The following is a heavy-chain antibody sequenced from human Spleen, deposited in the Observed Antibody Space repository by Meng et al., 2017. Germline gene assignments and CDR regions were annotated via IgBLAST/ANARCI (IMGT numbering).Heavy chain of an antibody. CDR3: ARDFTSGSSGDP. V-gene: IGHV1-3*01. J-gene: IGHJ5*02. Sequence: QVQLVQSEAEFKKPGAPWKVSCKASGYTFTSYDMHWVRQAPGQSLEWMGWINPGNDNTKYSQKFQGRLTITTDTSASTAYMELSTLRSEDTAVYYCARDFTSGSSGDPWGQGTLVTVSS. D-gene: IGHD6-19*01. CDR2: INPGNDNT. CDR1: GYTFTSYD.